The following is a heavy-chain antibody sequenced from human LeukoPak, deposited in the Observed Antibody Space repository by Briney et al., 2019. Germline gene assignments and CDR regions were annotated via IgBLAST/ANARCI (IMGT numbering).Heavy chain of an antibody. CDR1: GFTFSIYA. CDR3: ASSTVTHRDDAFDI. CDR2: ISGSGGST. V-gene: IGHV3-23*01. Sequence: GGSLRLSCAASGFTFSIYAMSWVRQAPRKGLEWVSGISGSGGSTYYADSVKGRFTISRDNSKNTLYLQMSSLRAEDTAVYYCASSTVTHRDDAFDIWGQGTMVTVSS. D-gene: IGHD4-17*01. J-gene: IGHJ3*02.